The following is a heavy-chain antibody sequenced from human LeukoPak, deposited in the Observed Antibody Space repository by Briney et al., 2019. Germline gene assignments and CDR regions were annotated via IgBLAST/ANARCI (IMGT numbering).Heavy chain of an antibody. CDR2: IYNGGNI. CDR3: ARASDIAVTGFDC. Sequence: SETLSLTCAVSGASISSYYWSWIRQTPGNGLEWIGSIYNGGNINYKPSLKSRVTISMDTSKSHFSLSLTSVTAADTAVYFCARASDIAVTGFDCWGQGLLVTVSS. J-gene: IGHJ4*02. D-gene: IGHD6-19*01. V-gene: IGHV4-59*01. CDR1: GASISSYY.